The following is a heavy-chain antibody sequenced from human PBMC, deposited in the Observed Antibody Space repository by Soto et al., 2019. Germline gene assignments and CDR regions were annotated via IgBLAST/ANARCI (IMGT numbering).Heavy chain of an antibody. V-gene: IGHV6-1*01. D-gene: IGHD1-26*01. CDR2: TYYRSKWYY. CDR3: ARGEQYSGRTFDY. Sequence: SPTLSLTCAITGDSVSSNSAGWSWVRQSPSRGLEWLGRTYYRSKWYYEYAVSVRGRITINPDTSKNQYSLQMNSVTPEDTAVYFCARGEQYSGRTFDYWGQGTPVTVYS. CDR1: GDSVSSNSAG. J-gene: IGHJ4*01.